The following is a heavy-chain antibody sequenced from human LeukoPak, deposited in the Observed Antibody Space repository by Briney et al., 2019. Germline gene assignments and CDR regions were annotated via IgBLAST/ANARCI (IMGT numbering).Heavy chain of an antibody. CDR1: GFTFSSYE. D-gene: IGHD3-22*01. CDR3: ATEAEDRTYYYDSTWSNFDY. Sequence: GGSLRLSCAASGFTFSSYEMNWVRQAPGKGREWVSYISSRGSTIYYADSVKGRFTISRDNAKNSLYLQMNSLRAEDTAVYYCATEAEDRTYYYDSTWSNFDYWGQGTLVTVSS. V-gene: IGHV3-48*03. J-gene: IGHJ4*02. CDR2: ISSRGSTI.